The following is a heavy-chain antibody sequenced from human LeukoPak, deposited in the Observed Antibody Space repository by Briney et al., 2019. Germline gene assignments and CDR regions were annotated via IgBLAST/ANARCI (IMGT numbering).Heavy chain of an antibody. CDR3: ARVEMATIIFDY. Sequence: GGSLRLSCAASGFTFSSYWMHWVRQAPGKGLVWVSRINSDGSSTSYADSVKGRFTIPRDNAKNTLYLQMNSLRAEDTAVYYCARVEMATIIFDYWGQGTLVTVSS. D-gene: IGHD5-24*01. CDR1: GFTFSSYW. J-gene: IGHJ4*02. CDR2: INSDGSST. V-gene: IGHV3-74*01.